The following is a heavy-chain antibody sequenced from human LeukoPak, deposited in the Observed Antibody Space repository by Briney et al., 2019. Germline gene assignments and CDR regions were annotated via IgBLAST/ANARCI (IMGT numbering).Heavy chain of an antibody. CDR2: IWYDGTNT. V-gene: IGHV3-33*08. CDR1: GFTFSSYA. CDR3: ARDRGGYFDY. J-gene: IGHJ4*02. Sequence: PGGSLRLSCEVSGFTFSSYAMHWIRQAAGKGLEWVSLIWYDGTNTYYADSVKGRFTITRDNSKNTLYLRLNSLRAEDTAVYYCARDRGGYFDYWGQGTVVTVSS. D-gene: IGHD3-16*01.